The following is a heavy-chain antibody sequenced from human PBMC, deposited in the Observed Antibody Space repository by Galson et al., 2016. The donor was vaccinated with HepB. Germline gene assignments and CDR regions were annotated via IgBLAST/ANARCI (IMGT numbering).Heavy chain of an antibody. CDR2: IKEDGGEK. Sequence: SLRLSCAGSGFTFSSPWMSWVRQAPGKGLEWVANIKEDGGEKYYVDSVEGRFTISRDNAKNSLYLHMTSLRAEDTALYYCASLYISSWYPYVDVWGRGTTVTVSS. J-gene: IGHJ6*02. D-gene: IGHD6-19*01. CDR1: GFTFSSPW. V-gene: IGHV3-7*01. CDR3: ASLYISSWYPYVDV.